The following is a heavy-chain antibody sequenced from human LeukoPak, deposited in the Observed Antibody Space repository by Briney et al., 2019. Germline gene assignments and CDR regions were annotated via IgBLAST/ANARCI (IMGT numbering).Heavy chain of an antibody. V-gene: IGHV3-30*03. D-gene: IGHD6-13*01. CDR2: ISYDGGNK. CDR1: GFTFSAYG. J-gene: IGHJ6*02. CDR3: VRGSSSWHDYYYYGMDV. Sequence: GGSLRLSCAASGFTFSAYGMHWVRQAPGKGLEWVAVISYDGGNKYYADSVKGRFTISRDNSKNTLYLQMNSLRAEDTAVYYCVRGSSSWHDYYYYGMDVWGQGTSGTVSS.